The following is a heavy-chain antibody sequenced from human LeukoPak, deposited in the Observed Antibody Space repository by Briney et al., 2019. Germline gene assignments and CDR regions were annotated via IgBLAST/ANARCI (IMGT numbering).Heavy chain of an antibody. Sequence: PSETLSLTCAVYGGSFSGYYWSWIRQPPGKELEWIGEVKHSGSTNYNPSLKSRVTISVDTSKNQFSLKLSSVTAADTAVYYCARGPDYYYSSGYSNFDYWGQGTLVTVSS. D-gene: IGHD3-22*01. CDR3: ARGPDYYYSSGYSNFDY. J-gene: IGHJ4*02. CDR1: GGSFSGYY. CDR2: VKHSGST. V-gene: IGHV4-34*01.